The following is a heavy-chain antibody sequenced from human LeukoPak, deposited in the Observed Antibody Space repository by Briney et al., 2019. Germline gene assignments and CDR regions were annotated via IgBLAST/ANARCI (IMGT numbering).Heavy chain of an antibody. V-gene: IGHV3-53*01. CDR3: ARPDFDY. CDR1: GFSVSNNY. CDR2: IYSDGNT. Sequence: GGSLRLSCAVSGFSVSNNYMSWVRQAPGKGLAWVSVIYSDGNTYYAESVKGRFTISRDNSKNTLYLQMNSLRAEDTAVYYCARPDFDYWGQGTLVTVSS. J-gene: IGHJ4*02.